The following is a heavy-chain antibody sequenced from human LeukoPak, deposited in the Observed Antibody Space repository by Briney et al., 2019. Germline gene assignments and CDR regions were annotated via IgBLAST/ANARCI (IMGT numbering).Heavy chain of an antibody. J-gene: IGHJ4*02. Sequence: GGSLRLSCAASGFTVITNYMTWVRQAPGKGLEWVSVLYSDGNTKYADSVQGRFTISRDNSKNTLYLERNSLSPDDTAVYYCARGVEPLAANTLAYWGQGTLVTVSS. CDR1: GFTVITNY. CDR3: ARGVEPLAANTLAY. V-gene: IGHV3-53*01. D-gene: IGHD1-14*01. CDR2: LYSDGNT.